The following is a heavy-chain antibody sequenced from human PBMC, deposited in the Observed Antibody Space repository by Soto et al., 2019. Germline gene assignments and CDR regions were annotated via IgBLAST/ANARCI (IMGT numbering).Heavy chain of an antibody. CDR2: XXPXXHXT. CDR1: GYTFTTYG. Sequence: ASEKVSCKAFGYTFTTYGISLVRQAPGQGLEWXGWXXPXXHXTXXXQXXXGRITMTTDTSTSTAYMELRSLRSDDSAIYYCARAEKWVTGNMGGYWGQGTVVTVSS. J-gene: IGHJ4*02. D-gene: IGHD1-20*01. V-gene: IGHV1-18*04. CDR3: ARAEKWVTGNMGGY.